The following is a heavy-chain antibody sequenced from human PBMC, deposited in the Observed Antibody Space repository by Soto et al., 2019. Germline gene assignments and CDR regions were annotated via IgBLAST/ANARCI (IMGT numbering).Heavy chain of an antibody. D-gene: IGHD3-10*01. J-gene: IGHJ5*01. CDR3: ATKVLFVPDAPSALLDS. CDR2: ISGSGVST. CDR1: GFTFGSYA. V-gene: IGHV3-23*01. Sequence: WGSLRRSCAASGFTFGSYAMSWVRQPPGKGLEWVSGISGSGVSTHYADSVKGRFTISRDNSKSTVYLQMNSLRAEDTAGYYCATKVLFVPDAPSALLDSSAQGSLVIGSS.